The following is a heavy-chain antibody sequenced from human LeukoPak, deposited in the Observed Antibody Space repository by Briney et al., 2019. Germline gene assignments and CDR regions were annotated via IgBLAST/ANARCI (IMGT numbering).Heavy chain of an antibody. Sequence: PGGSLRLSCAASGFTFSSYGMHWVRQAPGKGLEWVAFIRYDGSNKYYADSVKGRFTISRDNSKNTLYLQMNSLRAEDTAVYYCARESCSGGSCYRDAFDIWGQGTMVTVSS. CDR1: GFTFSSYG. D-gene: IGHD2-15*01. V-gene: IGHV3-30*02. CDR2: IRYDGSNK. J-gene: IGHJ3*02. CDR3: ARESCSGGSCYRDAFDI.